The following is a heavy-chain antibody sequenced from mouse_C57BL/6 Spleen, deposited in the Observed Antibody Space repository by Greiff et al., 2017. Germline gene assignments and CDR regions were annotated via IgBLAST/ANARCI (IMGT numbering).Heavy chain of an antibody. D-gene: IGHD1-1*01. CDR3: ARGYYGSS. CDR1: GYTFPSYW. J-gene: IGHJ3*01. V-gene: IGHV1-59*01. Sequence: QVQLQQPGAELVRPGTSVKLSCKASGYTFPSYWMHWVKQRPGQGLEWIGVIDPSDSYTNYNQKFKGKATLTVDTSSSTAYMQLSSLTSEDSAVYYCARGYYGSSWGQGTLVTVSA. CDR2: IDPSDSYT.